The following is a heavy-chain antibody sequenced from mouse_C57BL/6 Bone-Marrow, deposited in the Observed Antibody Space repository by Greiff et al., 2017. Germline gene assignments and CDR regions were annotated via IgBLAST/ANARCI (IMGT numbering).Heavy chain of an antibody. D-gene: IGHD2-3*01. J-gene: IGHJ3*01. CDR1: GYTFTNYW. V-gene: IGHV1-63*01. CDR3: AREGGDGYFQFAY. Sequence: QVQLQQSGAELVRPGTSVKMSCKASGYTFTNYWIGWAKQRPGHGLEWIGDIYPGGGYTNYNEKFKGKATLTADKSSSTAYMQFSSLTSENSAIYYGAREGGDGYFQFAYWGQGTLVTVSA. CDR2: IYPGGGYT.